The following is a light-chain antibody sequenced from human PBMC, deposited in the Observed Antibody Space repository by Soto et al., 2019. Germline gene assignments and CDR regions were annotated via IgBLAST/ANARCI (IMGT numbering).Light chain of an antibody. V-gene: IGLV2-14*01. CDR2: EVN. Sequence: QSALTQPASLSGSPGQSITISCTGTSSDIGAYDYVSWFQQHPGKAPKLMISEVNNRPSGVSNRFSGSKSGNTASLTISGLQTEDEADYYCTSYTSSFTHLFGTGTKLTVL. CDR3: TSYTSSFTHL. J-gene: IGLJ1*01. CDR1: SSDIGAYDY.